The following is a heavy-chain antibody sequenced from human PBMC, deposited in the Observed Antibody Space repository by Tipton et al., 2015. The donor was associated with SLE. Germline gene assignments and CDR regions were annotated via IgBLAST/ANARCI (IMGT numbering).Heavy chain of an antibody. Sequence: GSLRLSCEASGVTLGDYAMHWVRQAPGKGLEWVSGINWSGGSVGYADSVRGRFTISRDNAKNSLYLQMNSLRAEDTAFYYCARAFGDHKMFGSGWYGGEDSWGQGTLVAVSS. CDR1: GVTLGDYA. V-gene: IGHV3-20*04. CDR2: INWSGGSV. D-gene: IGHD6-19*01. CDR3: ARAFGDHKMFGSGWYGGEDS. J-gene: IGHJ4*02.